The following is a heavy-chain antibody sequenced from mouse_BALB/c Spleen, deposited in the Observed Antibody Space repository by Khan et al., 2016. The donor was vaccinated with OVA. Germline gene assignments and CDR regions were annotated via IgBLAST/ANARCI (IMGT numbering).Heavy chain of an antibody. Sequence: QLVESGPGLVKPSQSLSLTCTVTGYSITSDYVWYWIRQFPGDQLEWMGYISYSGRTSYTPSLKSRISITRDTSKNQFFLQMNHVTTEDTATYTCAKAVTVTTVVATDFDYWGQGTTLTVSS. J-gene: IGHJ2*01. CDR3: AKAVTVTTVVATDFDY. CDR2: ISYSGRT. V-gene: IGHV3-2*02. D-gene: IGHD1-1*01. CDR1: GYSITSDYV.